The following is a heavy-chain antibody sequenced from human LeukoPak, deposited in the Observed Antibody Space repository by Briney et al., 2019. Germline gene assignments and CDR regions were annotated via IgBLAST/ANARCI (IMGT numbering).Heavy chain of an antibody. Sequence: PGGSLRLSCVASGFTFHDYAMSWVRQVPGKGLEWVSLISGDGGSASYADSVKGRFTISRDNAKNSLYLQMNSLRAEDTAVYYCAREWDWGQGTLVTVSS. CDR1: GFTFHDYA. D-gene: IGHD2-8*01. CDR2: ISGDGGSA. CDR3: AREWD. V-gene: IGHV3-43*02. J-gene: IGHJ4*02.